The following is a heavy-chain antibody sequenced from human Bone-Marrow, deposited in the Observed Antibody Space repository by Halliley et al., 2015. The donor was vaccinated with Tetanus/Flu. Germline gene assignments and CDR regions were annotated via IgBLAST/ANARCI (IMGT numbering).Heavy chain of an antibody. Sequence: SLRLSCTCSGFAFADDAMGWVRQAPGKGLEWVAVIRSKNYDGTTEFAASVKGRFAISRDDSKSIAYLQMNSLKTEDTAVYYCTRKQQLAHWGQGTLVTVPS. CDR3: TRKQQLAH. D-gene: IGHD1-1*01. CDR1: GFAFADDA. CDR2: IRSKNYDGTT. J-gene: IGHJ4*02. V-gene: IGHV3-49*04.